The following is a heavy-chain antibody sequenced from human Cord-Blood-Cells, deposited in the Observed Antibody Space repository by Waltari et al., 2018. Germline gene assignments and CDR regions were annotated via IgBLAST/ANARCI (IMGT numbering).Heavy chain of an antibody. V-gene: IGHV3-30*02. J-gene: IGHJ3*02. CDR1: GFTFSSYG. CDR3: AKERGRFSYAFDI. D-gene: IGHD3-3*01. CDR2: IRYDGSNK. Sequence: QVQLVESGGGVVQPGGSLRLSCAASGFTFSSYGMHWVRHAPGKGLEWVAFIRYDGSNKYYADSVKGRFTISRDNSKNTLYLQMNSLRAEDTAVYYCAKERGRFSYAFDIWGQGTMVTVSS.